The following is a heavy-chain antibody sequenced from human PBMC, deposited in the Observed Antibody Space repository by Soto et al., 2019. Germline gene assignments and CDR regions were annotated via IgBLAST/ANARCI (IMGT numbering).Heavy chain of an antibody. CDR1: GGTFSSYV. CDR2: IIPMYGTA. Sequence: QVQLVQSGAEVKKPGSSVKVSCKASGGTFSSYVISWVRQAPGQGPEWMGGIIPMYGTANYAQKFQGRVTITADESTSTAYMELSSLRSEDTAVYYCARDHYYDSSGYYPPDVWGQGTTVTVSS. CDR3: ARDHYYDSSGYYPPDV. V-gene: IGHV1-69*01. J-gene: IGHJ6*02. D-gene: IGHD3-22*01.